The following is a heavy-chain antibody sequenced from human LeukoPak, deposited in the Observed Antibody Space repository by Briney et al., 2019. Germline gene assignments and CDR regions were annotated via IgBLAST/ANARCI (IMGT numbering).Heavy chain of an antibody. V-gene: IGHV4-61*01. Sequence: SEALSLTCTDSLGSVSSGSYYWSWIRQPPGKGLEWIGYIYYSGSTNYTPSLKSRVTISVDTSKSQFSLKLSSVTAADTAVYFCVRAVYSAIGHNWFDPWGQGTLVTVSS. CDR2: IYYSGST. D-gene: IGHD4/OR15-4a*01. J-gene: IGHJ5*02. CDR1: LGSVSSGSYY. CDR3: VRAVYSAIGHNWFDP.